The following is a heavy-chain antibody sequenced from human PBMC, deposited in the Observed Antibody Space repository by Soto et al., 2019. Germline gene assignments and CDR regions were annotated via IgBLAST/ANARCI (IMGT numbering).Heavy chain of an antibody. D-gene: IGHD2-21*02. CDR3: ARDLWGYCGTDCYPLDV. Sequence: SETLSLTCTVSGGSISDGAYYWSWIRQPPGKGLEWIGHIYNSGNTYNNPSLRSRLTISVDTSKSQFSLKLNSVTAADTAVYYCARDLWGYCGTDCYPLDVWGQGTTVTVSS. CDR2: IYNSGNT. CDR1: GGSISDGAYY. V-gene: IGHV4-30-4*02. J-gene: IGHJ6*02.